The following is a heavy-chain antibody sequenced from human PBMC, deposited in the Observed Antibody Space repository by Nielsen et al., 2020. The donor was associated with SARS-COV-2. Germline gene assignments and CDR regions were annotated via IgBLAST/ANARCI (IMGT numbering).Heavy chain of an antibody. V-gene: IGHV3-9*01. D-gene: IGHD1-26*01. CDR1: GFTFDDYS. J-gene: IGHJ4*02. CDR3: AKGGGSYSGRDY. CDR2: ISWNSGSI. Sequence: SLKISCAASGFTFDDYSMHWVRQVPGKGLEWVSGISWNSGSIGYADSVKGRFTISRDNAKNSLYLQMNSLRAEDTALYYCAKGGGSYSGRDYWGQGTLVTVSS.